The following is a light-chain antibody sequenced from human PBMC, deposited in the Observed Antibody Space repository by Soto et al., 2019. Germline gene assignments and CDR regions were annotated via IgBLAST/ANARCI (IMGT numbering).Light chain of an antibody. V-gene: IGKV3-20*01. CDR1: QSVTSL. CDR3: QQYGRSPTT. J-gene: IGKJ1*01. Sequence: EVVLTQSPGTLSLSPGERATLSCRASQSVTSLLAWYQEKPGQAPRLLIYGASSRATGIPDRFSGSGSGTDFTLTISRLEPEDFAVYYCQQYGRSPTTFGQGTKVDI. CDR2: GAS.